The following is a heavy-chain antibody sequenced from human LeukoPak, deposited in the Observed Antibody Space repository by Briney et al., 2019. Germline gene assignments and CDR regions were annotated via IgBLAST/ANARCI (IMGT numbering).Heavy chain of an antibody. V-gene: IGHV1-3*01. D-gene: IGHD6-19*01. J-gene: IGHJ4*02. CDR1: GYTFTSYA. Sequence: ASVKVSCKASGYTFTSYAMHWVRQAPGQRLEWMGWINAGNGNTKYSQKFQGRVTITRDTSASTAYMELSSLRSEDTAVYYCATIAVAGVEFDYWGRGTLVTVSS. CDR3: ATIAVAGVEFDY. CDR2: INAGNGNT.